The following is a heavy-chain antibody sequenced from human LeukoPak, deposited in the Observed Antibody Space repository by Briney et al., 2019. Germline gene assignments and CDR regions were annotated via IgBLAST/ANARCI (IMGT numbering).Heavy chain of an antibody. CDR2: INQDASEI. Sequence: GGSLRLSCAASGFTFSTYWMNWYRQAPGKGLEWVGNINQDASEINYVDSVRGRFTISRDNAKNSLHLQMNSLRAEDTAVYYCATDRDNSDWQKRFDSWGQGTLVNVSS. V-gene: IGHV3-7*01. D-gene: IGHD2-21*02. CDR3: ATDRDNSDWQKRFDS. J-gene: IGHJ4*02. CDR1: GFTFSTYW.